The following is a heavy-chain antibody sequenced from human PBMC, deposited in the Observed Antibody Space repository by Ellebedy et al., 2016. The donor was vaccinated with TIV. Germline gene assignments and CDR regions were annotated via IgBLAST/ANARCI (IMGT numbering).Heavy chain of an antibody. CDR1: GGSFSGYY. CDR3: ARGLYDFWSEANYGMDV. CDR2: INHSGST. Sequence: MPSETLSLTCAVYGGSFSGYYWSWIRQPPGKGLEWIGEINHSGSTNYNPSLTSRVTISVDTSKNQFSRKLSSVTAADTAVYYCARGLYDFWSEANYGMDVWGQGTTVTVSS. V-gene: IGHV4-34*01. D-gene: IGHD3-3*01. J-gene: IGHJ6*02.